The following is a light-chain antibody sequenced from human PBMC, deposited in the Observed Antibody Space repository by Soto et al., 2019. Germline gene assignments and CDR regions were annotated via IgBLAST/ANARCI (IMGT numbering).Light chain of an antibody. CDR2: DGS. CDR3: SYFTFSSTF. CDR1: SSDIGANNY. V-gene: IGLV2-14*03. J-gene: IGLJ1*01. Sequence: QSVLTQPASVSGSPGQSITISCTGTSSDIGANNYVSWYQQHPGKAPKLMIYDGSDRASGASSRFSGSKSGNTASLTISGLLPADEDYYYCSYFTFSSTFFGTGTKLTVL.